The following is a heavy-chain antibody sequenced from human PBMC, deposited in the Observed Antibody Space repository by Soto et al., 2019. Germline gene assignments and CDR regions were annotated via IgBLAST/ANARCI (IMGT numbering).Heavy chain of an antibody. D-gene: IGHD2-15*01. CDR1: GGSISSGGYY. V-gene: IGHV4-31*03. J-gene: IGHJ4*02. CDR2: IYYSGST. CDR3: ARGHLPTRPSSAYFDY. Sequence: QVQRQESGPGLVKPSQTLSLTCTVSGGSISSGGYYWSWIRQHPGKGLEWIGYIYYSGSTYYNPSLKSRVTISLDTSKNQFSLRLSSVTAADTAVYYCARGHLPTRPSSAYFDYGGQGTLVTVSS.